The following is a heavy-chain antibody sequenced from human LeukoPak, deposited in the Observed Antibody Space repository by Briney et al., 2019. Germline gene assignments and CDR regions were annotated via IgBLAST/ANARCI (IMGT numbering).Heavy chain of an antibody. CDR3: ARIILGNYFDY. J-gene: IGHJ4*02. CDR1: GGSISSYY. V-gene: IGHV4-59*01. CDR2: IYYTGST. Sequence: SETLSLTCTVSGGSISSYYWSWIRQPPGKGLEWIGYIYYTGSTNYNPSLRSRVTISVDTSKNQFPLKLNSVTAADTALYYCARIILGNYFDYWGQGTLVTVSS. D-gene: IGHD3-3*01.